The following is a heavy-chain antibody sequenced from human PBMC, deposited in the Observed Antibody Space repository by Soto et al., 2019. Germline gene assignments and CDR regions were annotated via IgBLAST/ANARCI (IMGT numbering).Heavy chain of an antibody. Sequence: SQTLSLTCAITGDSVSSNSAGWSWVRQSPSRGLEWLGRTYYRSKWYYEYAVSVRGRITINPDTSKNQYPLQLNSVTPEDTAVYFCARGEQYSGRIFDYWSQGTLVTVSS. CDR3: ARGEQYSGRIFDY. J-gene: IGHJ4*01. CDR1: GDSVSSNSAG. V-gene: IGHV6-1*01. CDR2: TYYRSKWYY. D-gene: IGHD1-26*01.